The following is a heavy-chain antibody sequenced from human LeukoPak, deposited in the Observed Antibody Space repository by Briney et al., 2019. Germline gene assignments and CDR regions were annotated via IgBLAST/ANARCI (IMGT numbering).Heavy chain of an antibody. J-gene: IGHJ4*02. D-gene: IGHD3-22*01. V-gene: IGHV3-21*04. CDR3: GTDPPYYYDRIGYFGY. Sequence: GGSLRLSCAASGFTFSTYHMNWVRQAPGKGLEWVSSISSSSSYIYYADSVKGRFTISRDNAKNSLYLQMNSLRAEETAVYYCGTDPPYYYDRIGYFGYWVQGTLVTVSS. CDR2: ISSSSSYI. CDR1: GFTFSTYH.